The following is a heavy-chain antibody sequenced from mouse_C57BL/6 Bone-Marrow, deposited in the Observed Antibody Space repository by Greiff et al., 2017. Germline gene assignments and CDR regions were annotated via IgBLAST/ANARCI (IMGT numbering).Heavy chain of an antibody. V-gene: IGHV1-64*01. Sequence: VQLQQPGAELVKPGASVKLSCKASGYTFTSYWMHWVKQRPGQGLEWIGMIHPNSGSTNYNEKFKSKATLTVDKSSSTSYMQLSCLTSEDSAVYYGATYMVTTGPYAMDYWGQGTSVTVSS. J-gene: IGHJ4*01. D-gene: IGHD2-2*01. CDR3: ATYMVTTGPYAMDY. CDR1: GYTFTSYW. CDR2: IHPNSGST.